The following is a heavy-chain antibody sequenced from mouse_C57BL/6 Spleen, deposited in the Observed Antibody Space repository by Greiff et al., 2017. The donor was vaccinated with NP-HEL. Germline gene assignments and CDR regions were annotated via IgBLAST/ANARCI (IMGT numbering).Heavy chain of an antibody. Sequence: QVHVKQSGAELVKPGASVKISCKASGYAFSSYWMNWVKQRPGKGLEWIGQIYPGDGDTNYNGKFKGKATLTADKSSSTAYMQLSSLTSEDSAVYFCARLAYYGNYVDYAMDYWGQGTSVTVSS. D-gene: IGHD2-10*01. CDR3: ARLAYYGNYVDYAMDY. V-gene: IGHV1-80*01. CDR1: GYAFSSYW. J-gene: IGHJ4*01. CDR2: IYPGDGDT.